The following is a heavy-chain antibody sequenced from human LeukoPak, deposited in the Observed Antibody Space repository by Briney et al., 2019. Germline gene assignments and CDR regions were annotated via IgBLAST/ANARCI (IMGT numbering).Heavy chain of an antibody. J-gene: IGHJ4*02. CDR1: GYSFTSYW. V-gene: IGHV5-10-1*01. CDR3: ARLLSSGYSYFDC. D-gene: IGHD3-3*01. CDR2: IDPSDSYT. Sequence: GESLKISCKVSGYSFTSYWINSVRQMPGKGLEWMGRIDPSDSYTNYSPSFQGHVTISADKSISTAYLQWSSLKASDTAMYYCARLLSSGYSYFDCWGQGTLVTVSS.